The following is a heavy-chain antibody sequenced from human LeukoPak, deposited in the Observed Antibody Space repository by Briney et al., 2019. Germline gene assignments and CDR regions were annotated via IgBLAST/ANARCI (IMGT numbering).Heavy chain of an antibody. V-gene: IGHV3-64*01. CDR2: ISSNGGST. Sequence: GGSLRLSCAASGFTFSSYAMHWVRQAPGKGLEYVSAISSNGGSTYYANSVKGRFTISRDNSKNTLYLQMGSLRAEDMAVYYCARGRGGCDYWGQGTLVTVSS. CDR1: GFTFSSYA. CDR3: ARGRGGCDY. J-gene: IGHJ4*02. D-gene: IGHD6-19*01.